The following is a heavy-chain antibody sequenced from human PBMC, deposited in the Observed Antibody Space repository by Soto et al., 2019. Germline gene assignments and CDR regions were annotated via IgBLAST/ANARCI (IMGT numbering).Heavy chain of an antibody. CDR2: IYYSGST. D-gene: IGHD3-10*01. CDR3: ARDLLFRGFYGMDV. CDR1: GGSISSGGYY. Sequence: QVQLQESGPGLVKPSQTLSLTCTVSGGSISSGGYYWSWIRQHPGKGLEWIGYIYYSGSTYYNPSLKRRVTISVDTSKNQFSLKLSSVTAADTAVYYWARDLLFRGFYGMDVWGQGTTVTVSS. J-gene: IGHJ6*02. V-gene: IGHV4-31*03.